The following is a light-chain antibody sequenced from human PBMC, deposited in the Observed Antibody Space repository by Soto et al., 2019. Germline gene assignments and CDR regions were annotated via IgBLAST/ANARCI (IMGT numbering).Light chain of an antibody. V-gene: IGKV1-5*01. CDR2: DAS. CDR3: QEYNSYSYT. Sequence: DIQMTQSPSTLSASAGDRVTITCRASQSISSWLAWYQQKPGKAPKLLIYDASSLESGVPSRFSGSGSGTEFTLTISSLQPDDFATYYCQEYNSYSYTVGQGTKLEIK. CDR1: QSISSW. J-gene: IGKJ2*01.